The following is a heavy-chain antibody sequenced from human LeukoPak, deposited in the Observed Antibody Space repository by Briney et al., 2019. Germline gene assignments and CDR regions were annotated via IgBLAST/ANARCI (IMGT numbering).Heavy chain of an antibody. D-gene: IGHD3-10*01. J-gene: IGHJ6*03. CDR2: ISYAGSNK. CDR1: GFTFSSYD. V-gene: IGHV3-30*18. Sequence: GESLTLSCTASGFTFSSYDMHWVRQAPGKGLEWVADISYAGSNKYYADSVKGRFTISRDNSKNALYLQMNSLRAEETAVYYCAKVGIYYGSGSSPLYYYYYMDVWGKGTTVTVSS. CDR3: AKVGIYYGSGSSPLYYYYYMDV.